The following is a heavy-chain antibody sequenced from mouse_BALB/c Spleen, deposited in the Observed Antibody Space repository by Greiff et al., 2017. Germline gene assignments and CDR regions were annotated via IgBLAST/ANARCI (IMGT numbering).Heavy chain of an antibody. Sequence: DVKLVESGGDLVKPGGSLKLSCAASGFTFSSYGMSWVRQTPDKRLEWVATISSGGSYTYYPDTVKGRFTISRDNAKNTLYLQMSSLKSEDTAMYYCARHGQDYAMDYWGQGTSVTVSS. D-gene: IGHD3-3*01. CDR1: GFTFSSYG. CDR3: ARHGQDYAMDY. CDR2: ISSGGSYT. V-gene: IGHV5-6*02. J-gene: IGHJ4*01.